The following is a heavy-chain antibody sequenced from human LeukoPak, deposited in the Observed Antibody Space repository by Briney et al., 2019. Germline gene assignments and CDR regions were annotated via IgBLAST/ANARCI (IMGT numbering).Heavy chain of an antibody. J-gene: IGHJ3*02. CDR3: AAPRRGPHTLMDPRDAFDI. CDR1: RFTFISSG. D-gene: IGHD5-18*01. CDR2: IVVGSGNT. V-gene: IGHV1-58*02. Sequence: ASVKVSCKAPRFTFISSGMQWVRQARGQRLEWIGWIVVGSGNTNYAQKFQERVTITRDMSTSTAYMELSSLRSEDTAVHYCAAPRRGPHTLMDPRDAFDIWGRGTMVTVSS.